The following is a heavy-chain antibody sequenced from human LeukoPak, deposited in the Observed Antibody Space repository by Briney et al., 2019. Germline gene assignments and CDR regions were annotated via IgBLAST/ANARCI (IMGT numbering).Heavy chain of an antibody. CDR3: AAESEDGSGTIIR. J-gene: IGHJ1*01. V-gene: IGHV3-15*01. D-gene: IGHD3-10*01. CDR1: GFTFSNAW. CDR2: ISGKTDGGTT. Sequence: GGSLRLSCAASGFTFSNAWMSWVRQAPGKGLEWVGRISGKTDGGTTDYAAPVKGRFTISRDDSKNTLYLQMNTLKTEDTAVYYCAAESEDGSGTIIRWGQGTRLTVSS.